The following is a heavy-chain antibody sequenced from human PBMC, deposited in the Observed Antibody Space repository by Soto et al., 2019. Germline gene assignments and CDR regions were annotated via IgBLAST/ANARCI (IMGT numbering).Heavy chain of an antibody. D-gene: IGHD1-26*01. CDR2: IYYSGST. CDR1: GGPISGYY. CDR3: ASASSGSYVFDY. J-gene: IGHJ4*02. Sequence: PSETLSLTCTLSGGPISGYYWSWSRQPPGKGLEWIGYIYYSGSTNYNPSLKSRVTISIDTSKNQISLKLSSVTAADTAVYYCASASSGSYVFDYWGKGTLVTVCS. V-gene: IGHV4-59*01.